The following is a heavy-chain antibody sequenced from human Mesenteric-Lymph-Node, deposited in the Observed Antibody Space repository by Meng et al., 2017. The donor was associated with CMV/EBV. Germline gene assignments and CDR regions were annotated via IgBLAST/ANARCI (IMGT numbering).Heavy chain of an antibody. CDR3: ARDEGDIIYSSSYYNY. J-gene: IGHJ4*02. CDR2: INTNTGNP. V-gene: IGHV7-4-1*02. D-gene: IGHD6-13*01. CDR1: GYPFTNYA. Sequence: SGYPFTNYAMTWVRQAPGEGLEWMGWINTNTGNPTYAQGFTGRFVFSLDTSVSTAYLQISSLKAEDTAVYYCARDEGDIIYSSSYYNYWGQGTLVTVSS.